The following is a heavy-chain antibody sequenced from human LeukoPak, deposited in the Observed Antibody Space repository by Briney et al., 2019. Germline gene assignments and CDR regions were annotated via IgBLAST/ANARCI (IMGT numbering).Heavy chain of an antibody. V-gene: IGHV1-69*05. D-gene: IGHD2-15*01. CDR2: IIPIFGTA. CDR1: GGTFSSYA. Sequence: SVKVSCKASGGTFSSYAISWVRQAPGQGLEWMGGIIPIFGTANYAQKFQGRVTITTDESTSTAYMELSSLRSEDTAVYYCAGYCSGGSCYGSGYWGQGTLVTVSS. CDR3: AGYCSGGSCYGSGY. J-gene: IGHJ4*02.